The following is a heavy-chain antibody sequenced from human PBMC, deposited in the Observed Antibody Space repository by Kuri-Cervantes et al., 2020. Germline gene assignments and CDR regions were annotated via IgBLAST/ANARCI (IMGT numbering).Heavy chain of an antibody. J-gene: IGHJ4*02. CDR1: GYTFTSYG. CDR2: ISAYNGNT. D-gene: IGHD2-2*01. CDR3: ARGDIVVVPAAMFLDY. V-gene: IGHV1-18*01. Sequence: ASVKVSCKASGYTFTSYGISWVRQAPGQGLEWMGWISAYNGNTNYAQKLQGRVTMTTDTSTSTAYMELRSLRSEDTAVYYCARGDIVVVPAAMFLDYWGQGTLVTVSS.